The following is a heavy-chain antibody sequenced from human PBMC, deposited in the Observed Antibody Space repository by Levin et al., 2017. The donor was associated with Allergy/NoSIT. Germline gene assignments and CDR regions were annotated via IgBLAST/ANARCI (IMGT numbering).Heavy chain of an antibody. V-gene: IGHV3-64D*06. Sequence: GGSLRLSCSTSGFTFSSYVMHWVRQAPGKGLEYVSAIWTTGDGTYAADSVKGRFTISRDNSKSILYLQMNSLRFEDTTVYYCVKGSSAWFFLQYWGQGTMVTVSS. CDR3: VKGSSAWFFLQY. CDR1: GFTFSSYV. D-gene: IGHD6-19*01. CDR2: IWTTGDGT. J-gene: IGHJ4*02.